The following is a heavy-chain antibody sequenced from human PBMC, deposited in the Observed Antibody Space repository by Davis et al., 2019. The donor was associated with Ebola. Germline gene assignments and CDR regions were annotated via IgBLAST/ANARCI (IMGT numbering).Heavy chain of an antibody. CDR1: GYTFSAYW. J-gene: IGHJ4*02. CDR2: IYTGDSDT. D-gene: IGHD1-1*01. Sequence: PAGSLSLSCKGSGYTFSAYWIGWVRQMPGKGLEWMGIIYTGDSDTRYSPSFRGQVTISADKSISIAYLQWTSLKASDTAMYYCATVERGALLGYWGQGTLVTVSS. CDR3: ATVERGALLGY. V-gene: IGHV5-51*01.